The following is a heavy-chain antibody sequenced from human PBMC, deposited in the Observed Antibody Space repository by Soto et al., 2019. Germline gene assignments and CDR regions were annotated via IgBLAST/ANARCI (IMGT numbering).Heavy chain of an antibody. CDR1: GFTFSSYA. D-gene: IGHD3-9*01. CDR2: ISGSGGST. V-gene: IGHV3-23*01. J-gene: IGHJ5*02. Sequence: GGSLRLSCAASGFTFSSYAMSWVRQAPGKGLEWVSAISGSGGSTYYADSVKGRFTISRDNSKNTLYLQMNSLRAEDTAVYYCAKVGPVYDILTGYLQPKWFDPWGQGTLVTVSS. CDR3: AKVGPVYDILTGYLQPKWFDP.